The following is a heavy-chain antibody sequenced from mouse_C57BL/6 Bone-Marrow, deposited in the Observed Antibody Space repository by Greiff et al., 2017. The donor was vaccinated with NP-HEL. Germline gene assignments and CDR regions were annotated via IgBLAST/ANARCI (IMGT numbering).Heavy chain of an antibody. J-gene: IGHJ4*01. Sequence: EVQLQQSGPELVKPGDSVKISCKASGYSFTGYFMNWVMQSHGKSLEWIGRINPYNGDTFYNQKFKGKATLTVDKSSSTAHMELRSLTSEDSAVYYCARCPPYYYGRETYAMDYWGQGTSVTVSS. CDR3: ARCPPYYYGRETYAMDY. CDR2: INPYNGDT. D-gene: IGHD1-1*01. CDR1: GYSFTGYF. V-gene: IGHV1-20*01.